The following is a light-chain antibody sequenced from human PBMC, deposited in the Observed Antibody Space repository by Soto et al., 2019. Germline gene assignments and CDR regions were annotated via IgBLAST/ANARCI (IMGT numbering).Light chain of an antibody. Sequence: EIVLTQSPGTLSLSPGERATLSCRASQSVSSDYLAWYQQKPGQAPRLLIYGASSRATGIPDRFSGSGSGTDFTLTIRRLEPEDFAVYYCQQYGRSLITFGQGTRLEIK. V-gene: IGKV3-20*01. CDR2: GAS. J-gene: IGKJ5*01. CDR1: QSVSSDY. CDR3: QQYGRSLIT.